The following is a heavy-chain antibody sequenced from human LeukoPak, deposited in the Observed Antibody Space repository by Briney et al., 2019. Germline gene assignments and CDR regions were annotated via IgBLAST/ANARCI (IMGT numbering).Heavy chain of an antibody. V-gene: IGHV3-21*01. CDR2: ISSSSSYI. CDR3: ARASTGSYGDYSDPAPDY. J-gene: IGHJ4*02. Sequence: GGSLRLSCAASGFTFSSYSMNWFRKAPGKGLEWVPSISSSSSYIYYADSVKGRFTISRDNAKTSLYLQMNSLRAEDTAVYYCARASTGSYGDYSDPAPDYWGQGTLVTVSS. CDR1: GFTFSSYS. D-gene: IGHD4-17*01.